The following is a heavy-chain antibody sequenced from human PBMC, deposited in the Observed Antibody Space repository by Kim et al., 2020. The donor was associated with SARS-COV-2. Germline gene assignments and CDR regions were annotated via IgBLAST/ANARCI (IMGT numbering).Heavy chain of an antibody. CDR1: GYTFSSYA. Sequence: ASVKVSCKASGYTFSSYAMNWVRQAPGQGLEWMGWINTNTRNPTYAQGFTGRFVFSLDTSVTTAFLQIITLKAEDTAVYYCARGHIHSGDYYYFDHWGQGSLFTVSS. V-gene: IGHV7-4-1*02. D-gene: IGHD4-17*01. CDR3: ARGHIHSGDYYYFDH. CDR2: INTNTRNP. J-gene: IGHJ4*02.